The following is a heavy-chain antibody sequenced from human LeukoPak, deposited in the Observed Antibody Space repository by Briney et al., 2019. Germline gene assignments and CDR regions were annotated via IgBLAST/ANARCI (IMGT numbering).Heavy chain of an antibody. J-gene: IGHJ5*01. V-gene: IGHV3-23*01. CDR2: ITTSGTST. D-gene: IGHD6-13*01. Sequence: QTGGSLRLSCAAPGFIFNNYAMNWVRQAPGKGLEWVSDITTSGTSTYYADSVKGRFTISRDNSKNTLYLQLNSLRAEDTAVYYCAKDSSSNWYDYWGQGTLVTVSS. CDR3: AKDSSSNWYDY. CDR1: GFIFNNYA.